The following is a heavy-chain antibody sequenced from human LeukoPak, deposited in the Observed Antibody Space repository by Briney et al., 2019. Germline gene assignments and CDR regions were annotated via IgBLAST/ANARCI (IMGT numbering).Heavy chain of an antibody. CDR1: GYPVSSDYY. CDR2: IYYSGST. Sequence: ASETLSLTCTVSGYPVSSDYYWGWIRQPPGKGLEWIGNIYYSGSTYYNPSLKSRVTISVDTSKNQFSLKLSSVTAADTAVYYCARTVPWFGQLSNYFDYWGQGALVTVSS. CDR3: ARTVPWFGQLSNYFDY. D-gene: IGHD3-10*01. V-gene: IGHV4-38-2*02. J-gene: IGHJ4*02.